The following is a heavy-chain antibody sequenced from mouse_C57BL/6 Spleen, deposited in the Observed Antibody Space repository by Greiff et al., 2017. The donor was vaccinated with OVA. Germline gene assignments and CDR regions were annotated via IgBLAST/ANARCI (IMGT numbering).Heavy chain of an antibody. CDR3: ARRGYDVGYYYAMDY. D-gene: IGHD2-14*01. J-gene: IGHJ4*01. CDR2: LYPSDSET. V-gene: IGHV1-61*01. CDR1: GYTFTSYW. Sequence: QVQLQQPGAELVRPGSSVKLSCKASGYTFTSYWMDWVKQRPGQGLEWIGNLYPSDSETHYNQKFKDKATLTVDKSSSTAYMQLSSLTSEDSAVYYCARRGYDVGYYYAMDYWGQGTSVTVSS.